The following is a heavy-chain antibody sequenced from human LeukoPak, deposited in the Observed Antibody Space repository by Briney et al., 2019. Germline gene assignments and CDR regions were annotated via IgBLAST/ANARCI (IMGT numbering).Heavy chain of an antibody. CDR3: ARGPPFGMITLNE. CDR2: VNPRNGGT. J-gene: IGHJ4*02. Sequence: ASVKVSCKASGYPFTGYYVHWVRQAPGHGLEWIGWVNPRNGGTHSAQKFQGRVSMTGDTSITTAYMELSRLTPDDTAVYYCARGPPFGMITLNEWGQGTLVTVSS. V-gene: IGHV1-2*02. CDR1: GYPFTGYY. D-gene: IGHD3-16*01.